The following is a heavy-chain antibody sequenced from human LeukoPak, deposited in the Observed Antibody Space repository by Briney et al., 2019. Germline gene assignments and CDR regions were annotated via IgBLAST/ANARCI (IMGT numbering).Heavy chain of an antibody. J-gene: IGHJ3*02. D-gene: IGHD2-21*01. Sequence: GGSLRLSCAASGFTFSSYAMSWVRQAPGKGLEWVSAISGSGGSTCYADSVKGRFTISRDNSKNTLYLQMNSLRAEDTAVYYCAKDLVIWQDRDAFDIWGQGTMVTVSS. V-gene: IGHV3-23*01. CDR3: AKDLVIWQDRDAFDI. CDR1: GFTFSSYA. CDR2: ISGSGGST.